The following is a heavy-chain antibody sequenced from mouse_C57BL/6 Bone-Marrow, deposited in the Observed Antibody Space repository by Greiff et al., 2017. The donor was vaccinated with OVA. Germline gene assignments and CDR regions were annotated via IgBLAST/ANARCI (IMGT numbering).Heavy chain of an antibody. V-gene: IGHV1-22*01. CDR1: GYTFTDYN. CDR3: ARHYDSSDWYFDV. Sequence: VQLQQSGPELVKPGASVKMSCKASGYTFTDYNMHWVKQSHGKSLEWIGYINPNNGGTSYNQKFKGKATLTVNKSSSTAYMELRSLTSEDSAVYYCARHYDSSDWYFDVWGTGTTVTVSS. J-gene: IGHJ1*03. D-gene: IGHD1-1*01. CDR2: INPNNGGT.